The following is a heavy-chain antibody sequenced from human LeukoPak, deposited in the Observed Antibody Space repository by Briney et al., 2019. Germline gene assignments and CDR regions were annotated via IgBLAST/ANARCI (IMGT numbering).Heavy chain of an antibody. CDR1: GFTFSSYG. J-gene: IGHJ3*02. CDR3: ARAGEQWLVDDAFDI. CDR2: ISYDGSNK. D-gene: IGHD6-19*01. V-gene: IGHV3-30*03. Sequence: AGGSLRLSCAASGFTFSSYGMHWVRQAPGKGLEWVAVISYDGSNKYYADSVKGRFTISRDNSKNTLYLQMNSLRAEDTAVYYCARAGEQWLVDDAFDIWGQGTMVTVSS.